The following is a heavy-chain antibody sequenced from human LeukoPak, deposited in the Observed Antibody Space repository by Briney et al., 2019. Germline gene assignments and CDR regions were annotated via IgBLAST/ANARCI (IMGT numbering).Heavy chain of an antibody. CDR2: INHSGST. CDR1: GGSFGGYY. J-gene: IGHJ6*02. D-gene: IGHD5-18*01. V-gene: IGHV4-34*01. Sequence: SETLSLTCAVYGGSFGGYYWSWIRQPPGKGLEWIGEINHSGSTNYNPSLKSRVTISVDTSKNQFSLKLSSVTAADTAVYYCARGPLRGYSYGYPRYYYGMDVWGQGTTVTVSS. CDR3: ARGPLRGYSYGYPRYYYGMDV.